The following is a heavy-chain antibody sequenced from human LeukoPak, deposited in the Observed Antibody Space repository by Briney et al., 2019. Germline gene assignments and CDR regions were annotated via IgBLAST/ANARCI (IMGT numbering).Heavy chain of an antibody. Sequence: PSETLSLTCTVSGGSISSGSYYRSWIRQPAGKGLEWIGRIYTSGSTNYNPSLKSRVTISVDTSKNQFSLKLSSVTAADTAVYYCARDLRGYSYGSNYYYYYGMDVWGQGTTVTVSS. CDR2: IYTSGST. CDR1: GGSISSGSYY. J-gene: IGHJ6*02. CDR3: ARDLRGYSYGSNYYYYYGMDV. V-gene: IGHV4-61*02. D-gene: IGHD5-18*01.